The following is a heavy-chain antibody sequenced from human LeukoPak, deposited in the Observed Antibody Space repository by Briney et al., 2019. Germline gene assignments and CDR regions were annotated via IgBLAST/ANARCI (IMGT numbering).Heavy chain of an antibody. D-gene: IGHD5-18*01. J-gene: IGHJ6*02. CDR3: ARDLQLWFYYYYYGMDV. CDR2: INPSDGST. V-gene: IGHV1-46*01. Sequence: ASVKVSCKASGYTFTSYYMHWVRQAPGQGLEWMGIINPSDGSTSYAQKFQGRVTMTRDTSTSTVYMELSSLRSEDTAVYYCARDLQLWFYYYYYGMDVWGQGTTVTVSS. CDR1: GYTFTSYY.